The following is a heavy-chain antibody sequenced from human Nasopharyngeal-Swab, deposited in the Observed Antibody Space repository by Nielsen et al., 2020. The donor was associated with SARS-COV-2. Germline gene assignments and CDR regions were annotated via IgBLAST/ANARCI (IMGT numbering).Heavy chain of an antibody. CDR1: GGTFSSYA. Sequence: SVKVPCKASGGTFSSYAISWVRQAPGQGLEWMGGIIPIFGTANYAQKFQGRVTITADESTSTAYMELSSLRSEDTAVYYCARGGYSYGYSQWNDAFDIWGQGTMVTVSS. CDR3: ARGGYSYGYSQWNDAFDI. CDR2: IIPIFGTA. J-gene: IGHJ3*02. D-gene: IGHD5-18*01. V-gene: IGHV1-69*13.